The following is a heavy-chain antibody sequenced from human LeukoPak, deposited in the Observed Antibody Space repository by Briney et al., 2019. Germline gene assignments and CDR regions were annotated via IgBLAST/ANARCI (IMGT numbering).Heavy chain of an antibody. CDR2: IYSGGST. V-gene: IGHV3-66*01. D-gene: IGHD3-10*01. CDR1: GFTVSTNY. J-gene: IGHJ4*02. Sequence: GGSLRLSCAASGFTVSTNYMSWVRQAPGKGLEWVSVIYSGGSTYYADSVKGRFTISRDNSKNTLYLQMNSLRAEDTAVYYCARDPGDYYGSGSYYPIFDYWGQGTLVTVSS. CDR3: ARDPGDYYGSGSYYPIFDY.